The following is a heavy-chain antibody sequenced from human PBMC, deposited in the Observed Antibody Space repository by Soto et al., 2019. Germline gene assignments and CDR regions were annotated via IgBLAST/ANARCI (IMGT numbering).Heavy chain of an antibody. V-gene: IGHV4-59*01. Sequence: ASGTPSLPRTVFCWSISSYHWSRVPEAPGEGLEWIGYIYYSGSTNYNPSLKSRVTISVDTSKNQFSLKLSSVTAADTAVDYCARERGLLLWFGEYNWFDPWGQGTLVTVSS. J-gene: IGHJ5*02. D-gene: IGHD3-10*01. CDR2: IYYSGST. CDR3: ARERGLLLWFGEYNWFDP. CDR1: CWSISSYH.